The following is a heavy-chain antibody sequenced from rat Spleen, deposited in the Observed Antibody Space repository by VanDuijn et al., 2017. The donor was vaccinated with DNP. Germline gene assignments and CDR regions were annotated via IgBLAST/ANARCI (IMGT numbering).Heavy chain of an antibody. Sequence: EVQLVESGGGLVQPGRSLKLSCAASGFTFSNYGMHWIRQAPTKGLEWVASISPSGGSTYYRDSVKGRFTISRDNAKSSLYLQMDSLRSEDTATYYCTTRAPGGNWFAYWGQGTLVTVSS. D-gene: IGHD1-4*01. V-gene: IGHV5-19*01. CDR2: ISPSGGST. CDR1: GFTFSNYG. CDR3: TTRAPGGNWFAY. J-gene: IGHJ3*01.